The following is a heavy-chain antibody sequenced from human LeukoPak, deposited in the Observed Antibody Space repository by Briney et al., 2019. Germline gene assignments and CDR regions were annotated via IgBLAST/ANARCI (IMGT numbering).Heavy chain of an antibody. J-gene: IGHJ4*02. Sequence: PGRSLRLSCAASGFTFSSYAMHWVRQAPGKGLEWVAVISYDGSNKYYADSVKGRFTISRDNSKNTLYPQMNSPGREDTAVYYCARPLKDYWGQGALVTVSS. V-gene: IGHV3-30*04. CDR2: ISYDGSNK. CDR3: ARPLKDY. CDR1: GFTFSSYA.